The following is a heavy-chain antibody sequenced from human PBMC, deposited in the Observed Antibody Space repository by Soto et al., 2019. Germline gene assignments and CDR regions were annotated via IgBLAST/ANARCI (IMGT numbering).Heavy chain of an antibody. D-gene: IGHD1-1*01. V-gene: IGHV1-18*01. Sequence: QVHLVQSGAEVKKPGASVTVSCQGSGYAFTTYGITWVRQAPGQGLEWMGWISAHNGNTNYAQKLQGRVTVTRDTSTSPAYMELRSLRYDDTAVDYCARGRYGDYWGHGALVTGSS. CDR1: GYAFTTYG. J-gene: IGHJ4*01. CDR3: ARGRYGDY. CDR2: ISAHNGNT.